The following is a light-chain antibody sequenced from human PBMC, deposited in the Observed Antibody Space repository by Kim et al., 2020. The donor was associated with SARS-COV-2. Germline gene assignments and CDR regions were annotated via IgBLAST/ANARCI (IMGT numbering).Light chain of an antibody. CDR1: QSVSSNY. V-gene: IGKV3-20*01. CDR3: QQYGSSPMT. J-gene: IGKJ1*01. Sequence: SPGERATLSCRASQSVSSNYLAWYQQKPGQAPSLLIYGASSRATGIPDRFSGSGSGTDFTLTVSRLESEDFAVYYCQQYGSSPMTFGQGTKLEIK. CDR2: GAS.